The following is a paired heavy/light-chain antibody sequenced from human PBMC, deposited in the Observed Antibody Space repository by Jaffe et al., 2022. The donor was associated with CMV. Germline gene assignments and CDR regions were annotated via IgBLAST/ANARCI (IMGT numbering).Heavy chain of an antibody. D-gene: IGHD6-13*01. J-gene: IGHJ2*01. Sequence: EVQLVESGGGLVQPGGSLRLSCTASGFTFSRSDMHWVRQVTGKGLEWVSAIGTGGDSYYADSVKGRFTISRENAKNSLYLQMNSLGAGDTAVYYCAREGYSSRWDDWYFDLWGRGTLVTVSS. CDR2: IGTGGDS. CDR3: AREGYSSRWDDWYFDL. V-gene: IGHV3-13*01. CDR1: GFTFSRSD.
Light chain of an antibody. Sequence: QSALTQPASVSGSPGQSITMSCTGTSSDIGRYTYVSWYQQYPGKAPKLMIYDVSNRPSGVSDRFSGSKSGNTASLTISGLQPEDEADYFCSSYRSTTSLVFGGGTKLTVL. CDR2: DVS. CDR1: SSDIGRYTY. CDR3: SSYRSTTSLV. V-gene: IGLV2-14*03. J-gene: IGLJ3*02.